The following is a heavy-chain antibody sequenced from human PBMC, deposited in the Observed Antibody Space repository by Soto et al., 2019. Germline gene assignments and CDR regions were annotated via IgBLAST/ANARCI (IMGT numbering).Heavy chain of an antibody. CDR3: ARGVPAAIAQDINYYYYYGMDV. V-gene: IGHV4-34*01. CDR2: INHSGST. CDR1: GGSFSGYY. Sequence: PSETLSLTCAVYGGSFSGYYWSWIRQPPGKGLEWIGEINHSGSTNYNPSLKSRVTISVDTSKNQFSLKLSSVTAADTAVYYCARGVPAAIAQDINYYYYYGMDVWGQGTTVTVSS. J-gene: IGHJ6*02. D-gene: IGHD2-2*02.